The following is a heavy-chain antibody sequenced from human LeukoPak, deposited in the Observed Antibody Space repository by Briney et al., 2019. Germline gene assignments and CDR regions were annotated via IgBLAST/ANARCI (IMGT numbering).Heavy chain of an antibody. Sequence: PSETLSLTCTVSGGSMRAYYWSWIRQPPGKGLEWVGCIYYTGGTNYNPSLKSRITISVDTSKNQFSLKLSSVTAADTAVYYCARVEYYGSGSYRVDYFDYWGQGTLVTVSS. V-gene: IGHV4-59*01. J-gene: IGHJ4*02. D-gene: IGHD3-10*01. CDR3: ARVEYYGSGSYRVDYFDY. CDR1: GGSMRAYY. CDR2: IYYTGGT.